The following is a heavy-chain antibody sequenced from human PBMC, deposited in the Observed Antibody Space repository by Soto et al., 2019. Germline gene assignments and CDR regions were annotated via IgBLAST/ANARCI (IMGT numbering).Heavy chain of an antibody. CDR1: GFTFSSYA. CDR2: ISYDGSNK. CDR3: ARVHAGELLTWGYYFDY. J-gene: IGHJ4*02. Sequence: QVQLVESGGGVVQPGRSLRLSCAASGFTFSSYAMHWVRQAPGKGLEWVAVISYDGSNKYYADSVKGRFTISRDNSKNTLYLQMNSLRAEDTAVYYCARVHAGELLTWGYYFDYWGQGTLVTVSS. D-gene: IGHD2-15*01. V-gene: IGHV3-30-3*01.